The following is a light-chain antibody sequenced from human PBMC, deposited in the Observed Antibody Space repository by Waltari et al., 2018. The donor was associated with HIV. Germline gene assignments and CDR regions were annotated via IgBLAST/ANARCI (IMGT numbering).Light chain of an antibody. CDR3: SSYTSSSTVV. J-gene: IGLJ2*01. Sequence: QSALTQPASVSGSPGQSITISCTGTSSDVGGYNYVSWYQQHPGKAPKLMIYEVSNRPSGVSNRFSGSKSGNTASLTIYGLQAEVEADYYCSSYTSSSTVVFGGGTKLTVL. CDR1: SSDVGGYNY. V-gene: IGLV2-14*01. CDR2: EVS.